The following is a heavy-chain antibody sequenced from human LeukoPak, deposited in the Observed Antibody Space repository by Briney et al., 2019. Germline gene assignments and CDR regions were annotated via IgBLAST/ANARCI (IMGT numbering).Heavy chain of an antibody. CDR2: IYWNDDK. J-gene: IGHJ4*02. Sequence: SGPTLVNPTQTLTLTCTFSGFSLSTSGVGVGWIRQPPGKALEWLALIYWNDDKRYSPSLKSRLTITKDTSKNQVVLTMTNMDPVDTATYYCVHRSLHCSSTSCSLYFDYWGQGTLVTVSS. CDR3: VHRSLHCSSTSCSLYFDY. V-gene: IGHV2-5*01. D-gene: IGHD2-2*01. CDR1: GFSLSTSGVG.